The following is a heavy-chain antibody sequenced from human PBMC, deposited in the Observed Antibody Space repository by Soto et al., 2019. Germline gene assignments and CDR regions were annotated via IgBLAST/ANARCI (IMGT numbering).Heavy chain of an antibody. CDR1: GYTFTSYG. CDR2: ISAYNGNT. D-gene: IGHD3-9*01. J-gene: IGHJ4*02. Sequence: ASVKVSCKASGYTFTSYGISWVRQAPGQGLEWMGWISAYNGNTNYAQKLQGRVTMTTDTSTSTAYMELRSLRSDDTAVYYCARASDSSTGYLRPQYYFDYWGQGTLVTVTS. V-gene: IGHV1-18*01. CDR3: ARASDSSTGYLRPQYYFDY.